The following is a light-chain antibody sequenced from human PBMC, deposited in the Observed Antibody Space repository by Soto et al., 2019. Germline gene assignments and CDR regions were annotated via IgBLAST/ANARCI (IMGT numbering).Light chain of an antibody. Sequence: EIVLTQSPGTLSLSPGESATLSCRPSQSVSSTYFAWYQQRPGQAPRLLFSDASTRATGVPDRFSCSGSGREFTLTISSLEPEDSAVYYCQQFGTSPITFGQGTRLEIK. CDR3: QQFGTSPIT. CDR1: QSVSSTY. J-gene: IGKJ5*01. V-gene: IGKV3-20*01. CDR2: DAS.